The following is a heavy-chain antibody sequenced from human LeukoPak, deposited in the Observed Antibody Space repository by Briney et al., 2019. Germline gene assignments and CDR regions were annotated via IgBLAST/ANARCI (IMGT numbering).Heavy chain of an antibody. CDR2: ISSSDSTI. Sequence: GGSLRLSCAASGFTFSSYEMNWVGQAPGKGLEWVSYISSSDSTIYYADSVKGRFTISRDNAKNSLYLQMNSLRAEDTAVYYCAELGITMIGGVWGKGTTVTISS. D-gene: IGHD3-10*02. V-gene: IGHV3-48*03. CDR1: GFTFSSYE. J-gene: IGHJ6*04. CDR3: AELGITMIGGV.